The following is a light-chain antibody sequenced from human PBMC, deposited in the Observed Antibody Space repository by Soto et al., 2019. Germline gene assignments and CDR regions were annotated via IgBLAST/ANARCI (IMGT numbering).Light chain of an antibody. J-gene: IGKJ4*01. Sequence: EIVLTQSPATLSLSPGERATLSCRASQSVSSSLAWYQQKPGQTPRLLIYDASNRATGIPARFSGSGSGTDFTLTVSSLESEDFAVYYCQQRSSWPLTFGGGTKVEIK. CDR2: DAS. CDR1: QSVSSS. V-gene: IGKV3-11*01. CDR3: QQRSSWPLT.